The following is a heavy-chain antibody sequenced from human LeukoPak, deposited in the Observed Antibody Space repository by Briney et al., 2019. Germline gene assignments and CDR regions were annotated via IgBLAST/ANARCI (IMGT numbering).Heavy chain of an antibody. CDR2: IYYSGST. CDR1: GGSVSSGNYY. CDR3: AREVGDDSSGYYFDY. J-gene: IGHJ4*02. V-gene: IGHV4-61*01. Sequence: PSETLSLTCIVSGGSVSSGNYYWSWVRQPPGKGLEWIGYIYYSGSTNYNPSLKSRVTISVDTSKNQFPLKLSSVTAADTAVFYCAREVGDDSSGYYFDYWGQGTLVTVSS. D-gene: IGHD3-22*01.